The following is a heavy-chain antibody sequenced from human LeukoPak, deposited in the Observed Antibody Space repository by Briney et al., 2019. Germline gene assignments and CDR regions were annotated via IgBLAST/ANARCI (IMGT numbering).Heavy chain of an antibody. CDR3: AAEVLGYYDSSGYYVPGYYFDY. CDR1: GYTFTSYY. J-gene: IGHJ4*02. V-gene: IGHV1-46*01. D-gene: IGHD3-22*01. Sequence: ASMNVSCKASGYTFTSYYMHWVRQAPGQRLEWMGIMNPSTGGTSYAQKFQGRVTMTTDTSTSTAYMELRSLRSEDTAVYYCAAEVLGYYDSSGYYVPGYYFDYWGQGSLVTVSS. CDR2: MNPSTGGT.